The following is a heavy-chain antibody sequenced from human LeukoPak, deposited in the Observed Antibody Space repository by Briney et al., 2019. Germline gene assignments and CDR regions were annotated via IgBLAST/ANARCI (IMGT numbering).Heavy chain of an antibody. CDR1: GGSISSYY. CDR3: AAPGIAAAGTAGEDY. D-gene: IGHD6-13*01. J-gene: IGHJ4*02. V-gene: IGHV4-59*12. Sequence: PSETLSLTCTVSGGSISSYYWSWLRQPPGKGLEWIGYIYYSGSTNYNPSLKSRVTISVDTSKNQFSLKLSSVTAADTAVYYCAAPGIAAAGTAGEDYWGQGTLVTVSS. CDR2: IYYSGST.